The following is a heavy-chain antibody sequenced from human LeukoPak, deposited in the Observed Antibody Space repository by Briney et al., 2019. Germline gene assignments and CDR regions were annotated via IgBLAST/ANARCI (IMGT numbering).Heavy chain of an antibody. CDR2: ISCSGGST. D-gene: IGHD3-16*01. CDR1: GFTFSSYA. CDR3: ARGGYNPPRLEY. J-gene: IGHJ4*02. V-gene: IGHV3-23*01. Sequence: GGSLRLSCAASGFTFSSYAMSWVRQAPGKGLEWVTGISCSGGSTYYADSVKGRFTISRDNSKNTLYVQLNSLRGEDTPVYYCARGGYNPPRLEYWGQGTLVTVSS.